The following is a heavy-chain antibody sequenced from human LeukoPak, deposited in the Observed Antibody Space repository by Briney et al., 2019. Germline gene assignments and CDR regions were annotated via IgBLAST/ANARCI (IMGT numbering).Heavy chain of an antibody. Sequence: SETLSLTCTVSGGSISSYYWSWIRQPPGKGLEWIGYVYYSGSTNYNPSLKSRVTISVDTSKNQFSLKLSSVTAADTAVYYCARTSGMTTAYYYYMDVWGKGTTVTVSS. J-gene: IGHJ6*03. CDR3: ARTSGMTTAYYYYMDV. V-gene: IGHV4-59*01. CDR1: GGSISSYY. D-gene: IGHD4-11*01. CDR2: VYYSGST.